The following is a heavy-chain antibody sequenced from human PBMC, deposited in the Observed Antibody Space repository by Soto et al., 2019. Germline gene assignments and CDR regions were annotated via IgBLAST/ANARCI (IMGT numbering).Heavy chain of an antibody. CDR2: INAGNGNT. Sequence: QVQLVQSGAEVKKPGASVKVSCKASGYTFTSYAMHWVRQAPGQRLEWMGWINAGNGNTKYSQKCQGRVTITRDTPARTAYMELSSLRSEDTAVYYCARDVGATGDWGQGTLVTVSS. J-gene: IGHJ4*02. CDR3: ARDVGATGD. D-gene: IGHD1-26*01. CDR1: GYTFTSYA. V-gene: IGHV1-3*01.